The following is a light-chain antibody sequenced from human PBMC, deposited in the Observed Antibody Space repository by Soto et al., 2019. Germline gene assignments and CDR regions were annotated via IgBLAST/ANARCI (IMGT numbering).Light chain of an antibody. CDR2: DVS. CDR3: SSYTSSSPS. CDR1: SSDVGGYNY. Sequence: QSVLTQPASVSGSPGQSITISCTGTSSDVGGYNYVSWYQQHPGKAPKLMIHDVSNRPSGVSNRFSGSKSGNTASLTISGLQAEDEADYYCSSYTSSSPSFGTGTKVTVL. J-gene: IGLJ1*01. V-gene: IGLV2-14*01.